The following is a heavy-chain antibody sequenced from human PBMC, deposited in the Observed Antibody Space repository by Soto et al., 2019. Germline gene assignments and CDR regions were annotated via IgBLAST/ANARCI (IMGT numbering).Heavy chain of an antibody. CDR2: INPNSGAT. CDR1: GYTFTGYF. D-gene: IGHD3-10*01. CDR3: ARGGGPILAPLP. J-gene: IGHJ5*02. Sequence: ASVKVSCKASGYTFTGYFIHWVRQAPGQGLEWMGWINPNSGATKYAQKFQGRVTMTRDTSISTAYMELTLLRSDDTAIYYCARGGGPILAPLPRGEGTLLTLSS. V-gene: IGHV1-2*02.